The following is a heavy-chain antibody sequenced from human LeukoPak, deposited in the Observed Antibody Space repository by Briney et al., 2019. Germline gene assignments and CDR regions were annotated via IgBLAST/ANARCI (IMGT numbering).Heavy chain of an antibody. J-gene: IGHJ4*02. CDR2: ISSRSEAI. Sequence: GGSLRLSCAASEFTFSNYHMNWVRQAPGKGLEWVSYISSRSEAIYYADSVKGRFTIFRDNGKSSLYLQMNSLRAEDTAVYYWARDNWNDGTNFGYWGQGTLVTVSS. D-gene: IGHD1-20*01. V-gene: IGHV3-48*04. CDR3: ARDNWNDGTNFGY. CDR1: EFTFSNYH.